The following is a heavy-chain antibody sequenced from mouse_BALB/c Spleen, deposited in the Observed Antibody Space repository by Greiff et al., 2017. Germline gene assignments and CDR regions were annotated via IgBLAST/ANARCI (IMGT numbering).Heavy chain of an antibody. V-gene: IGHV5-6-4*01. D-gene: IGHD2-3*01. CDR1: GFTFSSYT. CDR3: TRDSGYYGGTYWYFDV. CDR2: ISSGGSYT. Sequence: EVKLMESGGGLVKPGGSLKLSCAASGFTFSSYTMSWVRQTPVKRLEWVATISSGGSYTYYPDSVKGRFTISRDNAKNTLYLQMSSLKSEDTAMYYCTRDSGYYGGTYWYFDVWGAGTTVTVSS. J-gene: IGHJ1*01.